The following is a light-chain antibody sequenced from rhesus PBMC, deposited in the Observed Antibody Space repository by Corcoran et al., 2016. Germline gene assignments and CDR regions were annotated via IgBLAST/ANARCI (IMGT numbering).Light chain of an antibody. J-gene: IGKJ3*01. CDR1: QSISSW. CDR2: KAS. Sequence: DIQMTQSPSSLSASVGDTVTITCRASQSISSWLAWYQQKPGKAPKLLIYKASSLQSGVPSRFSGRGSGTDFTLAISSLQSEDFATYYCQPYSSSPFTFGPGTKLDIK. CDR3: QPYSSSPFT. V-gene: IGKV1-22*01.